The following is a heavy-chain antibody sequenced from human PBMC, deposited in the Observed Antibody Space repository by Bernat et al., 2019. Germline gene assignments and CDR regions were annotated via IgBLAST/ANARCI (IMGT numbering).Heavy chain of an antibody. D-gene: IGHD3-10*01. CDR3: ARHDATTYYYSSGSFRGWFDP. CDR2: IYYSGST. Sequence: QLQLQESGPGLVKPSETLSLTCTVSGGSISSSSYYWGWIRQPPGKGLEWIGSIYYSGSTYYSPSLKSRVTISVDTSKNQFSLRLSSVTAADTAVYYCARHDATTYYYSSGSFRGWFDPWGQGALVTVSS. V-gene: IGHV4-39*01. J-gene: IGHJ5*02. CDR1: GGSISSSSYY.